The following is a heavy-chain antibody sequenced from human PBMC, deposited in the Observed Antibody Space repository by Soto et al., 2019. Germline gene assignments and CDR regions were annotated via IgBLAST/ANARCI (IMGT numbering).Heavy chain of an antibody. CDR2: IYYSGST. CDR1: GGSISSGDYY. V-gene: IGHV4-30-4*01. CDR3: SRDTSGWFDP. Sequence: SETLSLTCTVYGGSISSGDYYWSWIRQPPGKGLEWIGYIYYSGSTYYNPSLKSRVTISVDTSKNQFSLKLSSVTAADTAVYYCSRDTSGWFDPWGQGTLVTVSS. J-gene: IGHJ5*02. D-gene: IGHD3-10*01.